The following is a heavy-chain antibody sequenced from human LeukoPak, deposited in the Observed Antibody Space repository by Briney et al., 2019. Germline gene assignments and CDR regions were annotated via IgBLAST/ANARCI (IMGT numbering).Heavy chain of an antibody. CDR2: ISSSSSYI. Sequence: GGSLRLSCAASGFTFSSYSMNWVRQAPGKGLEWVSSISSSSSYIYYADSVKGRFTISRDNAKNSLYLQMNSLRAEDTAVYYCAKDGIVGATTDYYYYYMDVWGKGTTVTVSS. CDR1: GFTFSSYS. CDR3: AKDGIVGATTDYYYYYMDV. J-gene: IGHJ6*03. D-gene: IGHD1-26*01. V-gene: IGHV3-21*01.